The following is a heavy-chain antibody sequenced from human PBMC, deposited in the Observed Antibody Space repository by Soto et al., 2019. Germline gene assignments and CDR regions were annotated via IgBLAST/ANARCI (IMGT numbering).Heavy chain of an antibody. CDR2: IKSKADGWTT. CDR3: TADVSDFWSGPVDY. CDR1: GITFSNAW. D-gene: IGHD3-3*01. J-gene: IGHJ4*02. Sequence: GGSLRLSCAASGITFSNAWMSWVRQAPGKGLEWVGRIKSKADGWTTDYAAPVKGRFSISRDDSKRTLYLQMDSLKTEDTAVYYCTADVSDFWSGPVDYWGQGTLVTVSS. V-gene: IGHV3-15*01.